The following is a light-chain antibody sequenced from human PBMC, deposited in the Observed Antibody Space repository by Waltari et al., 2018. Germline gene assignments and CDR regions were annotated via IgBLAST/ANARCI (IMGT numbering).Light chain of an antibody. Sequence: DIQMTQSPPSLSASVGDRVTVTCRASQSISSYLNWYQQKPGKAPKLLIYAASSLQSGVPSRFSGSGSGTDFTLTISSLQPEDCATYYCQQSYSTPRTFGQGTKLEIK. CDR2: AAS. J-gene: IGKJ2*01. CDR3: QQSYSTPRT. V-gene: IGKV1-39*01. CDR1: QSISSY.